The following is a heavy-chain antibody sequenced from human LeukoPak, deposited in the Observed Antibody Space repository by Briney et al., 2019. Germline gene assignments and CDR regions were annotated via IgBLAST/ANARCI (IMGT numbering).Heavy chain of an antibody. J-gene: IGHJ4*02. CDR3: ARDRPYDSIGDPIDY. D-gene: IGHD3-22*01. Sequence: GGSLRLSCAASGFTFSSYGMHWVRQAPGKGLEWVSYISSSGYGIYYADSVKGRFTISRDNAKNSLYLQMNTLRAEDTAVYYCARDRPYDSIGDPIDYWGQGTLVTVSS. CDR2: ISSSGYGI. V-gene: IGHV3-48*04. CDR1: GFTFSSYG.